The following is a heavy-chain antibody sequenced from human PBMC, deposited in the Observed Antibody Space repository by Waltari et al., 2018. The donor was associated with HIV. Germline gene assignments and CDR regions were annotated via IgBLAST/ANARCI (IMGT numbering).Heavy chain of an antibody. CDR3: ARGHPVRMATGRNYFDY. Sequence: QVQLQQWGAGLLKPSETLSLTCAVYGGSFSGYYWSWIRQPPGKGLEWIGEINHSGSTNYNPSLKSRVTISVDTSKNQFSLKLSSVTAADTAVYYCARGHPVRMATGRNYFDYWGQGTLVTVSS. J-gene: IGHJ4*02. V-gene: IGHV4-34*01. CDR2: INHSGST. D-gene: IGHD2-21*02. CDR1: GGSFSGYY.